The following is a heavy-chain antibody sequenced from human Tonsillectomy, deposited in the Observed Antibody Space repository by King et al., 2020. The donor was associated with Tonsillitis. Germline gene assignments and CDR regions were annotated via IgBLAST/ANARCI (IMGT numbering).Heavy chain of an antibody. CDR3: VREMLTGSCADY. D-gene: IGHD2-15*01. CDR1: GFTFRSYS. Sequence: VQLVESGGGLVQPGGPLRLSCAASGFTFRSYSLSWVRQSPGKGLQWVSAIRWSGFKTYFIGSGKGRFTLSRDNSKDTVSLQMNSLIAEDTGVYYCVREMLTGSCADYWGQGTLVTVSS. CDR2: IRWSGFKT. J-gene: IGHJ4*02. V-gene: IGHV3-23*04.